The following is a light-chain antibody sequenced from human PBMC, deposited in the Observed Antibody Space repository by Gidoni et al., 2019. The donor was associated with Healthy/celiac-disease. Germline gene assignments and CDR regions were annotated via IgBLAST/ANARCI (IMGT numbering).Light chain of an antibody. CDR2: DAS. CDR1: QSVSSY. J-gene: IGKJ2*01. Sequence: EIVLTQSPATLSLSPGERATTLSCRASQSVSSYLAWYQQKPGQAPRLLIYDASNRATGIPARFSGSGSGTDFTLTISSLEPEDFAVYYCQQRSNWRTFGQGTKLEIK. CDR3: QQRSNWRT. V-gene: IGKV3-11*01.